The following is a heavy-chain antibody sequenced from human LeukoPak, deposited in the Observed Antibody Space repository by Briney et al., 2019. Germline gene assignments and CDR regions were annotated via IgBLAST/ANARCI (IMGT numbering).Heavy chain of an antibody. J-gene: IGHJ4*02. CDR3: AKEEDTSGWYEADY. CDR1: GFTFSGFW. CDR2: IEGDGSEK. D-gene: IGHD6-19*01. V-gene: IGHV3-7*03. Sequence: GGSLRLSCAASGFTFSGFWLSWVRQPPGKGLEWVANIEGDGSEKHYVDSVKGRFTISRDNAKNSLYLQMNSLRAEDTAVYYCAKEEDTSGWYEADYWGQGTLVTVSS.